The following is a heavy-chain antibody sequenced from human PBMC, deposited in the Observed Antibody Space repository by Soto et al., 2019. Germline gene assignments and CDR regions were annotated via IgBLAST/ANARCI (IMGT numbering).Heavy chain of an antibody. J-gene: IGHJ4*02. CDR1: GGTFSSYA. V-gene: IGHV1-69*13. CDR2: IIPIFGTA. CDR3: ARPHYYDSSGYYYEY. D-gene: IGHD3-22*01. Sequence: SVKVSCKASGGTFSSYAISWVRQAPGQGPEWMGGIIPIFGTANYAQKFQGRVTITADESTSTAYMELSSLRSEDTAVYYCARPHYYDSSGYYYEYWGQGTLVTVSS.